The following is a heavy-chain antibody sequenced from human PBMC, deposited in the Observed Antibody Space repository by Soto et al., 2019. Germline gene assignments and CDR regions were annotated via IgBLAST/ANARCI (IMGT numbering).Heavy chain of an antibody. J-gene: IGHJ4*02. Sequence: ASVKVSCKVSGYTLTELSMHWVRQAPGKGLEWMGGFDPEDGETIYAQKFQGSVTMTEDTSTDTAYMELSSLRSEDTAVYYCATTVPHPFVGVIVDYWGQGTLVTVSS. CDR1: GYTLTELS. CDR3: ATTVPHPFVGVIVDY. CDR2: FDPEDGET. V-gene: IGHV1-24*01. D-gene: IGHD3-16*02.